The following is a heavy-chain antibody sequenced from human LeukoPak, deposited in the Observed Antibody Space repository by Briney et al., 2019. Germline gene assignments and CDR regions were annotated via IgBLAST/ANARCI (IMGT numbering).Heavy chain of an antibody. CDR2: ISSSSSYI. CDR1: GFTFSSYS. J-gene: IGHJ5*02. CDR3: ARVVVGATEWFDP. D-gene: IGHD1-26*01. Sequence: GGSLRLSCAASGFTFSSYSMNWVRQAPGKGLEWVSSISSSSSYIYYADSVKGRFTISRDNAKNSLYLQMNSLRAEDTAVYYCARVVVGATEWFDPWGQGTLVTVSS. V-gene: IGHV3-21*01.